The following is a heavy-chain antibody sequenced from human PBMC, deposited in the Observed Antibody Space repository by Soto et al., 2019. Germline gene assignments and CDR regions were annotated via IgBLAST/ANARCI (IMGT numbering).Heavy chain of an antibody. CDR1: GFTFSSYG. CDR2: ISYDGSNK. Sequence: QVQLVESGGGVVQPGRSLRLSCAASGFTFSSYGMHWVRQAPGKGLEWVAVISYDGSNKYYADSVKGRFTISRDNSKNPLYLQMNSLRAEDTAVYYCAKEGITMVRGTFSYYGMDVWGQGTTVTVSS. CDR3: AKEGITMVRGTFSYYGMDV. V-gene: IGHV3-30*18. D-gene: IGHD3-10*01. J-gene: IGHJ6*02.